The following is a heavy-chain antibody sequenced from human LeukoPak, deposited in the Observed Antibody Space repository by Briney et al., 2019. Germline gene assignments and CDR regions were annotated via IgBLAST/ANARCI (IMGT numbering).Heavy chain of an antibody. V-gene: IGHV3-23*01. CDR1: GFTLSNYD. CDR3: AKKLPGASYYFDF. J-gene: IGHJ4*02. D-gene: IGHD7-27*01. CDR2: IGSGGYT. Sequence: GGSLRLSCIASGFTLSNYDMTWVRQTRGEGLESVSSIGSGGYTFYAGSVKGRFSISRDISQNTVYLQMNSLRAEDTAMYFCAKKLPGASYYFDFWGQGTLVTVSS.